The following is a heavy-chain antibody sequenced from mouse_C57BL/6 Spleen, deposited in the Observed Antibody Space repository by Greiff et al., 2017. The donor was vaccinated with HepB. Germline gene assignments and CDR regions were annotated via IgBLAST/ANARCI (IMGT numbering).Heavy chain of an antibody. Sequence: VQLKESGPGLVKPSQSLSLTCSVTGYSITSGYYWNWIRQFPGNKLEWIGYISYDGSNNYNPSLKNRISITRDTSKNQFFLKLNSVTTEDTATYYCAIYYDYPYYAMDYWGQGTSVTVSS. D-gene: IGHD2-4*01. CDR3: AIYYDYPYYAMDY. J-gene: IGHJ4*01. CDR1: GYSITSGYY. V-gene: IGHV3-6*01. CDR2: ISYDGSN.